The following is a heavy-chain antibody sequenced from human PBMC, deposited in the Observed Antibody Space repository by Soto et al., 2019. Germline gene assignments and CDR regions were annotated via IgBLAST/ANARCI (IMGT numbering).Heavy chain of an antibody. CDR1: GFSFNTYS. CDR2: ISSSGGTI. CDR3: VRDTSGYYYLFDY. J-gene: IGHJ4*02. Sequence: GGSLRLSCAASGFSFNTYSMNWVRQAPGKGLEWVSYISSSGGTIYYADSVKGRFTVSRDNANNSLYLHMNSLRDEDTAVYYCVRDTSGYYYLFDYWGQGTQVTVSS. V-gene: IGHV3-48*02. D-gene: IGHD3-22*01.